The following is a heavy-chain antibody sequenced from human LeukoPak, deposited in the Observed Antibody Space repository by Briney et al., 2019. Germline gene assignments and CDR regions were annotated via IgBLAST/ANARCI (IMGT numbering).Heavy chain of an antibody. Sequence: SETLSLTCSVSGGSITDHYWSWIRQPPGKELEYIGYIYHGGRTYYNPSLQSRVTISIDTSRNQFSLRLTFVTAADTAVYFCARDRGSYGIDFRGQGTLVTVSS. J-gene: IGHJ4*02. V-gene: IGHV4-59*11. CDR1: GGSITDHY. CDR3: ARDRGSYGIDF. CDR2: IYHGGRT. D-gene: IGHD5-18*01.